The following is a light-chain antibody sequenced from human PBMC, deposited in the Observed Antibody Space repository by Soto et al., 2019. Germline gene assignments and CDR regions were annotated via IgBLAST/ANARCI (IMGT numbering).Light chain of an antibody. V-gene: IGKV3-20*01. CDR2: GAS. Sequence: PGDRATLSCRANQSVSSNFLAWYQQKPGQAPRLLIYGASIRATGIPDRFSGSGSGTDFTLTIRRLEPEDFAMYFCHQYGSSTRTFGQGTKVEIK. J-gene: IGKJ1*01. CDR1: QSVSSNF. CDR3: HQYGSSTRT.